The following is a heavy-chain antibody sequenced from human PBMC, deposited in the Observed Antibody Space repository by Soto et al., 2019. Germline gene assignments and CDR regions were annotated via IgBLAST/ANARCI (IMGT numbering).Heavy chain of an antibody. CDR1: GYSFTNYG. J-gene: IGHJ4*02. V-gene: IGHV1-18*01. Sequence: QVQLVQSGAEVKKPGASVKVSCKASGYSFTNYGFIWVRQAPGQGLEWMGWINGYNGNTNYAPKLQGRFTMTTVTSTSTAYMELRSLTSDDTAVYFCAASTATSSLWGQGTLVTVSS. D-gene: IGHD1-1*01. CDR2: INGYNGNT. CDR3: AASTATSSL.